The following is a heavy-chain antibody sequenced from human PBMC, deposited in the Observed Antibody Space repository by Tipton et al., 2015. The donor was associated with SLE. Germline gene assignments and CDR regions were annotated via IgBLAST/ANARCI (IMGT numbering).Heavy chain of an antibody. Sequence: TLSLTCSVSGASISSSNYYWSWIRQPPGKGLEWIGEINHSGSTNYNPSLKSRVTISVDTSKNQFSLKLSSVTAADTAVYYCARGPLAGAFDIWGQGTMVTVSS. CDR3: ARGPLAGAFDI. D-gene: IGHD6-19*01. V-gene: IGHV4-39*07. CDR1: GASISSSNYY. CDR2: INHSGST. J-gene: IGHJ3*02.